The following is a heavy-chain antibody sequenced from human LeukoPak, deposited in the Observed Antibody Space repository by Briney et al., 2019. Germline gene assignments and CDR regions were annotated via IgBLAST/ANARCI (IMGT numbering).Heavy chain of an antibody. J-gene: IGHJ5*02. Sequence: RASVKVSCKASGYTFTGYYMHWVRQAPGQGLEWMGWINPNSGGTNYAQKFQGRVTMTRDTSISTAYMELSRLRSDDTAVYYCARDKGYCSGGSCSFRWRDNWFDPWGQGTLATVSS. CDR3: ARDKGYCSGGSCSFRWRDNWFDP. V-gene: IGHV1-2*02. D-gene: IGHD2-15*01. CDR2: INPNSGGT. CDR1: GYTFTGYY.